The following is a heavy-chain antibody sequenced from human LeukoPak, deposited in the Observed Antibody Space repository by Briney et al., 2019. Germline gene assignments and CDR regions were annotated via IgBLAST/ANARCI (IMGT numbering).Heavy chain of an antibody. Sequence: SQTLSLTCTVSGGSISSGSYYWSWIRQPAGKGLEWIGRIYTSGSTNYNPSLQSRVTISVDTSKNQFSLKLSSVTAADTAVYYCARAVYYDFWSGYPDTYYYYYMDVWGKGTTVTVSS. V-gene: IGHV4-61*02. D-gene: IGHD3-3*01. J-gene: IGHJ6*03. CDR3: ARAVYYDFWSGYPDTYYYYYMDV. CDR1: GGSISSGSYY. CDR2: IYTSGST.